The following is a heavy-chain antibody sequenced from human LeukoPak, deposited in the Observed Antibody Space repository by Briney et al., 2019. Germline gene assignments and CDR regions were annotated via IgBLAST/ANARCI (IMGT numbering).Heavy chain of an antibody. V-gene: IGHV3-13*04. Sequence: GGSLRLSCAASGFTFSSYDIQWVRQATGKGLEWVSSIGTAGDTYYAGSVKGRFTLSRENAKKSSYLQMNNLGAGDTAIYYCARGALGFDYWGQGALVTVSS. CDR2: IGTAGDT. CDR3: ARGALGFDY. J-gene: IGHJ4*02. CDR1: GFTFSSYD.